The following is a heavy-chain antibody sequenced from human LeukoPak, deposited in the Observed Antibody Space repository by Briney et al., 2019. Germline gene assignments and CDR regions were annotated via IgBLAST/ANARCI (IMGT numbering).Heavy chain of an antibody. V-gene: IGHV3-48*04. J-gene: IGHJ4*02. CDR3: AKVAGSSGYYPDF. D-gene: IGHD3-22*01. CDR2: ISSSSSTI. Sequence: GGSLRLSCAASGFTFSSYSMNWVRQAPGKGLEWVSYISSSSSTIYYADSVKGRFTISRDNAKNSLYLQMNSLRAEDTAVYYCAKVAGSSGYYPDFWGQGTLVTVSS. CDR1: GFTFSSYS.